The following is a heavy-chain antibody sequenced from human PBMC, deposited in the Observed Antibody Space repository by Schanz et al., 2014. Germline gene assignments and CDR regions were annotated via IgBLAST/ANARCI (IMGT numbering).Heavy chain of an antibody. Sequence: EVQLLESGGGLVQPGGSLRLSCAASGFTFRGYAMSWVRQAPGGGLDWVSIISGSGGNTYYADAVRGRFTISRDNSKNTRYLQMNRLRAEDTAVYYCANNWNLDYWGQGTLVTVSS. CDR2: ISGSGGNT. CDR3: ANNWNLDY. V-gene: IGHV3-23*01. CDR1: GFTFRGYA. D-gene: IGHD1-20*01. J-gene: IGHJ4*02.